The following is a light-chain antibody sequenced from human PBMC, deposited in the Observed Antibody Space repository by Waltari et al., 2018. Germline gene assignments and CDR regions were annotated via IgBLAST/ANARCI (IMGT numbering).Light chain of an antibody. V-gene: IGKV3-20*01. CDR3: QQYGSSVMYT. CDR2: AAS. Sequence: EVVLTQSPGTLSLSPGARATLSCRASQSLSRSRLAWYQQKPGQAPRLLMYAASRRATGIPDRFSGSGTGTDFSLTVSRVEPEDSAVYYCQQYGSSVMYTFGQGTKVEIQ. CDR1: QSLSRSR. J-gene: IGKJ2*01.